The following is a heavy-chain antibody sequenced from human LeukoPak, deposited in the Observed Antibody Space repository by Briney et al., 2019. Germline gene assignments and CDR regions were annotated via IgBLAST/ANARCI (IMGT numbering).Heavy chain of an antibody. Sequence: PGGSLRLSCAASGFTFSSYSMNWVRQAPGQGLEWVSSISSSSSYIYYADSVKGRFTISRDNAKNSLYLQMNSLRAEDTAVYYCARDSLELHLDYWGQGTLVTVSS. D-gene: IGHD1-7*01. CDR3: ARDSLELHLDY. J-gene: IGHJ4*02. CDR2: ISSSSSYI. V-gene: IGHV3-21*01. CDR1: GFTFSSYS.